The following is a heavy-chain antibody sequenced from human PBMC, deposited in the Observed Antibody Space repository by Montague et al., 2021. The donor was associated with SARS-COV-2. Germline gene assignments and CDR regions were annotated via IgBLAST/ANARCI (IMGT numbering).Heavy chain of an antibody. V-gene: IGHV3-11*01. CDR1: GFPFSDYY. Sequence: SLRLSCAASGFPFSDYYMSWIRQAPGKGLEWVSYISSSGSTIYYADSVKGRFTISRDNAKNSLYLQMNSLRAEDTAVYYCERVRHSYGYLSAFDIWGQGTMVTGSS. J-gene: IGHJ3*02. CDR3: ERVRHSYGYLSAFDI. D-gene: IGHD5-18*01. CDR2: ISSSGSTI.